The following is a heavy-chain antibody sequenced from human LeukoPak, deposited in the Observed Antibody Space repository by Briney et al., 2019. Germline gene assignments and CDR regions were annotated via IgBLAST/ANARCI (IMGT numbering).Heavy chain of an antibody. CDR1: GGTFSSYA. CDR3: ARGYYDSSGYFGFDY. J-gene: IGHJ4*02. CDR2: IIPIFGTA. V-gene: IGHV1-69*06. D-gene: IGHD3-22*01. Sequence: GVSVKVSCKASGGTFSSYAISWVRQAPGQGLEWMGGIIPIFGTANYAQKFQGRVTITADKSTSTAYMELSSLRSEDTAVYYCARGYYDSSGYFGFDYWGQGTLVTVSS.